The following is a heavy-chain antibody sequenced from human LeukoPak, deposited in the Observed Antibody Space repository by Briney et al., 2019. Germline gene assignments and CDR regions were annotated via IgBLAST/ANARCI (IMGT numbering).Heavy chain of an antibody. V-gene: IGHV3-7*01. J-gene: IGHJ5*02. CDR2: IKHDGSEK. CDR1: GFTLSSYW. D-gene: IGHD6-13*01. CDR3: ARDLGSSSWYANWFDP. Sequence: GGSLRLSCAASGFTLSSYWMSWVRQAPGKGQEWVANIKHDGSEKYYVHSVMGRFTISRDNAKNSLYLQMNSLRAEDTAVYYCARDLGSSSWYANWFDPWGQGTLVTVSS.